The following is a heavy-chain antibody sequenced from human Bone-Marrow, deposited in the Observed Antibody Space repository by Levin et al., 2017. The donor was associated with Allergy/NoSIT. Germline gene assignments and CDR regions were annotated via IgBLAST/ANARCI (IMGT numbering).Heavy chain of an antibody. J-gene: IGHJ3*02. Sequence: GASVKVSCKASGGTFSQYSMNWLRQAPGQGIEWMGGIIPILGTPNYAEKFQGRVTITADRSTSTAYMELSSLTSEDAAVYYCARNTRYFDWDRGFEIWGQGTMVIVSS. CDR3: ARNTRYFDWDRGFEI. CDR2: IIPILGTP. V-gene: IGHV1-69*10. D-gene: IGHD3-9*01. CDR1: GGTFSQYS.